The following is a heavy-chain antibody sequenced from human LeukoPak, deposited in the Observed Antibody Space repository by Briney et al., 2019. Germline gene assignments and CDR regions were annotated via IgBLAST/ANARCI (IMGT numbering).Heavy chain of an antibody. CDR1: GCTFTSYG. J-gene: IGHJ4*02. V-gene: IGHV1-18*01. CDR2: ISAYNGNT. CDR3: AREGGPYRPLDY. Sequence: ASAKVSCKSSGCTFTSYGISWVRQAPGQGLEWMGWISAYNGNTNYAQRLQGGVTMTTDTSTSTAYMELRSLRSDDTAVYYCAREGGPYRPLDYSGQGTLVTVSS.